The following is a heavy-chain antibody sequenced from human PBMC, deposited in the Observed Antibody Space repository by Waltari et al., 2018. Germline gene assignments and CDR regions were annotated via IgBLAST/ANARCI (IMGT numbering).Heavy chain of an antibody. CDR3: ARINRLRNWYFDL. J-gene: IGHJ2*01. CDR1: GFTFSSYW. D-gene: IGHD2-21*01. Sequence: EVQLVESGGGIVQPGGSLRLSCAASGFTFSSYWMHWVRQAPGKGLVWVSRANSGGRSTSYAYSVKGRFTISRDNAKSTVYLQMNSLRAEDTAVYYCARINRLRNWYFDLWGRGTLVTVSS. CDR2: ANSGGRST. V-gene: IGHV3-74*01.